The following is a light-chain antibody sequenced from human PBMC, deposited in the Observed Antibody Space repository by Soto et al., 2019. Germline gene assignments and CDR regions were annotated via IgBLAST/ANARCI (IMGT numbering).Light chain of an antibody. J-gene: IGKJ1*01. Sequence: EIVLTQSPGTLSLSPGERATLSCRASLSVSSSYLAWYQQKPGQAPRLLIYGASSRATGIPDRFSGSGSGTDFTLTISRLEPEDFAVYYWQQYGSSPLWTFGQGTKVEIK. CDR2: GAS. CDR1: LSVSSSY. V-gene: IGKV3-20*01. CDR3: QQYGSSPLWT.